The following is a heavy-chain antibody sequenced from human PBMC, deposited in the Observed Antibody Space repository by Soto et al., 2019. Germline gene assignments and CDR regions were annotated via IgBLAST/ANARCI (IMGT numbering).Heavy chain of an antibody. Sequence: GGSLRLSCAASGFTFSSYAMHWVRQAPGKGLEWVAVISYDGSNKYYADSVKGRFTISRDNSKNTLYLQMNSLRAEDTAVYYCASWGLRSPNWFDPWGQGTLVTVSS. CDR1: GFTFSSYA. D-gene: IGHD4-17*01. CDR2: ISYDGSNK. J-gene: IGHJ5*02. V-gene: IGHV3-30-3*01. CDR3: ASWGLRSPNWFDP.